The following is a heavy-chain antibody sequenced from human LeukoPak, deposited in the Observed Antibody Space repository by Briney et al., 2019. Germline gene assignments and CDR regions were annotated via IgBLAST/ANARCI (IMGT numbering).Heavy chain of an antibody. CDR1: GFTFSNYD. Sequence: PGGSLRLSCAASGFTFSNYDMNWVRQAPGKGLEWVSAISGSGGSTYYADSVKGRFTISRGNSKNTLYLQMNSLRAEDTAVYYCAKRGPRPGRWSDAFNIWGQGTMVTVSS. V-gene: IGHV3-23*01. CDR2: ISGSGGST. D-gene: IGHD4-23*01. J-gene: IGHJ3*02. CDR3: AKRGPRPGRWSDAFNI.